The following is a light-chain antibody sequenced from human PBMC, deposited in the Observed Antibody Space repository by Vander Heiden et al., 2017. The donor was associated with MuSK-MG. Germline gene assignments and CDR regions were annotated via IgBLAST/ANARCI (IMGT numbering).Light chain of an antibody. CDR1: QDISNY. V-gene: IGKV1-33*01. CDR2: DAS. CDR3: QQYDNRFT. J-gene: IGKJ3*01. Sequence: DIQMTQSPSSLSASVGDRVTITCQASQDISNYLNWYQQKPGKAPKLLIYDASNLETGVPSRFSGSGSGTDFTFTISSLQPEDIATYYCQQYDNRFTFGHGTKVDIK.